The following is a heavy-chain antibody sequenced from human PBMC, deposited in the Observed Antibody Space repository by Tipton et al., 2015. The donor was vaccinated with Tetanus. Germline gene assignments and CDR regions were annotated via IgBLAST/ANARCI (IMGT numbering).Heavy chain of an antibody. Sequence: TLSLTCTVSGDSVRSGDYSWNWIRQPPGKGLEWIGYISYSGSTNSNYSLKSRITISQDTSKNQFSLKLTSVTAADTAVYYCARANYDFPKKGPFDSWGQGTLVIVSS. CDR3: ARANYDFPKKGPFDS. CDR1: GDSVRSGDYS. J-gene: IGHJ4*02. D-gene: IGHD3-3*01. CDR2: ISYSGST. V-gene: IGHV4-61*08.